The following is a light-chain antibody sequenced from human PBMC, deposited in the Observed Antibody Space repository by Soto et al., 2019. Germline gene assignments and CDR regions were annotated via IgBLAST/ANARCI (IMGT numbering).Light chain of an antibody. Sequence: DIQMTQSPSPLSASVGDRVTITCRASQSISTYLNWYQQKPGKAAKLLIYAASILQSGVPSRFSGSGSGSDFILTITSLQPEEFATYYCHQSFTTLWTFGQGTKVDIK. V-gene: IGKV1-39*01. CDR2: AAS. CDR3: HQSFTTLWT. J-gene: IGKJ1*01. CDR1: QSISTY.